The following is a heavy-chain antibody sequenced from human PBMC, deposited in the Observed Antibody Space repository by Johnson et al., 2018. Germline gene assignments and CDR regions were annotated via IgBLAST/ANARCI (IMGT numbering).Heavy chain of an antibody. V-gene: IGHV3-30*18. CDR3: GKAGTIFGVGHDAFDS. CDR1: GFTFSSYG. Sequence: QVQLVQSGGGVVQPGRSLRLSCAASGFTFSSYGMHWVRQAPGKGLEWVAVISYYGRNKYYADSVKGRLTISRDNSKNTLYLQMNSLRAEDTAVYYCGKAGTIFGVGHDAFDSWGQGTMVTVSS. CDR2: ISYYGRNK. D-gene: IGHD3-3*01. J-gene: IGHJ3*02.